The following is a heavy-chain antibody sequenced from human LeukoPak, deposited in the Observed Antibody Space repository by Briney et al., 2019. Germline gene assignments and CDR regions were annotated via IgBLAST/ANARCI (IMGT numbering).Heavy chain of an antibody. Sequence: ASVKVSCKASGYTFSSHDINSVPQAPGQGLEWMGWMNPNTGNTGYAQKFKGRVTMNRNTSISTAYMELSSLRSEDTAVYYCAKSRFGELSPYYYYCYMDVWGKGTTVTVSS. CDR2: MNPNTGNT. CDR1: GYTFSSHD. CDR3: AKSRFGELSPYYYYCYMDV. J-gene: IGHJ6*03. V-gene: IGHV1-8*01. D-gene: IGHD3-10*01.